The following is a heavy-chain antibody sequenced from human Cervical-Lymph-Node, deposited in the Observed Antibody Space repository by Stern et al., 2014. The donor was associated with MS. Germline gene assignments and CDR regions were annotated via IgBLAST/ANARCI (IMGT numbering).Heavy chain of an antibody. V-gene: IGHV2-70*01. CDR2: LDWYGDK. CDR1: GFSLSTTGMC. D-gene: IGHD2-21*01. Sequence: QVTLRESGPALVKPTQTLTLTCTFSGFSLSTTGMCLSWIRQPPGKALEWLALLDWYGDKYYSTALKTRLTISKDTSKTQVVLTMTNMAPLDTATYFCVRAREGYYFDYWGQGIPVTVSS. CDR3: VRAREGYYFDY. J-gene: IGHJ4*02.